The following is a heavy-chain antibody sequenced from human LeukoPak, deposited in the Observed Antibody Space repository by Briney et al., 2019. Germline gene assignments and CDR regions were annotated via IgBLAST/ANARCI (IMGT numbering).Heavy chain of an antibody. V-gene: IGHV3-21*01. CDR1: GFTFSSYS. D-gene: IGHD6-19*01. CDR2: ISSSSSYI. Sequence: GGSLRLSCAASGFTFSSYSMNWVRQAPGKGLEWVSSISSSSSYIYYADSVKGRFTISRDNSKNTLYLQMNSLRAEDTAVYYCAKGLFEYSSGWYYFDYWGQGTLVTVSS. CDR3: AKGLFEYSSGWYYFDY. J-gene: IGHJ4*02.